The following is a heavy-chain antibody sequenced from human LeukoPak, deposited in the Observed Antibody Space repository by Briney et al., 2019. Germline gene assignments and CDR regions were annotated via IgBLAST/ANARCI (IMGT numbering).Heavy chain of an antibody. CDR3: ARAGIAAAWEIDY. CDR2: IIPILGTA. Sequence: SVKVSCKASGGTFSSYAISWVRQAPGQGLEWMGGIIPILGTANCAQKFQGRVTITTDESTSTAYMELSSLRSEDTAVYYCARAGIAAAWEIDYWGQGTLVTVSS. V-gene: IGHV1-69*05. CDR1: GGTFSSYA. D-gene: IGHD6-13*01. J-gene: IGHJ4*02.